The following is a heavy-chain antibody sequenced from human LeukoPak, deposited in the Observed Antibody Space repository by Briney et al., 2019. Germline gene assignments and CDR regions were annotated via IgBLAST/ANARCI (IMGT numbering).Heavy chain of an antibody. CDR1: GGSFSGYY. J-gene: IGHJ4*02. D-gene: IGHD1-26*01. Sequence: SETLSLTCAIYGGSFSGYYWSWIRQPPGKGLEWIGEINHSGSTNYNPSLKSRVTISVDTSKNQFSLKLSSVTAADTAVYYCARGRRSGSYLGYWGQGTLVTVSS. CDR3: ARGRRSGSYLGY. CDR2: INHSGST. V-gene: IGHV4-34*01.